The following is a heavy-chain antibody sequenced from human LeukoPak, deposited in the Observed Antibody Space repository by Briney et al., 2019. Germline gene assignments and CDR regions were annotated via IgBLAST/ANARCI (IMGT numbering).Heavy chain of an antibody. CDR2: INYNGGT. Sequence: SETLSLTCTVSGGSISSDYWSWIRQSPGKGLEWIGYINYNGGTNYNPSLRGRVTISIDTCKNQFSLTLSSVTAADTAVYYCRSSYYPVDHWGQGTLVTVSS. CDR3: RSSYYPVDH. CDR1: GGSISSDY. D-gene: IGHD1-26*01. V-gene: IGHV4-59*08. J-gene: IGHJ4*02.